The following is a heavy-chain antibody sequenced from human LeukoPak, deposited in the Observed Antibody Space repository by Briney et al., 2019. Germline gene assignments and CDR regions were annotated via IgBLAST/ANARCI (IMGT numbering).Heavy chain of an antibody. CDR1: GYTFTGYY. CDR3: ARGRRDNGYGFGVIDY. Sequence: ASVKVSCKASGYTFTGYYMHWVRQAPGQGLEWMGWINPNSGGTNYAQKFQGRVTMTRDTSISTAYMELSRLRSDDTAVYYCARGRRDNGYGFGVIDYWGQGTLVTVSS. V-gene: IGHV1-2*02. D-gene: IGHD5-18*01. CDR2: INPNSGGT. J-gene: IGHJ4*02.